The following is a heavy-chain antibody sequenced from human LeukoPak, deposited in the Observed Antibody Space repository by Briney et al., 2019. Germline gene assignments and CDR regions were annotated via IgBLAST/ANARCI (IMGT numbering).Heavy chain of an antibody. D-gene: IGHD3-10*01. CDR1: GGSISSSSYY. Sequence: PSETLSLTCTVSGGSISSSSYYWGWIRQPPGKGLEWIGSIYYSGSTYYNPSLKSRVTISVDTSKNQFSLKLSSVTAADTAVYYCARVVKGSALLWFGESTTNYYYYMDVWGKGTTVTISS. CDR2: IYYSGST. CDR3: ARVVKGSALLWFGESTTNYYYYMDV. J-gene: IGHJ6*03. V-gene: IGHV4-39*07.